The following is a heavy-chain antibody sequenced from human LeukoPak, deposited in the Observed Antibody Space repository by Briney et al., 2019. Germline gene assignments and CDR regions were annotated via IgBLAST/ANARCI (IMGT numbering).Heavy chain of an antibody. CDR1: GFTFSSYS. CDR2: IKSKTDGGTT. Sequence: GGSLRLSCAASGFTFSSYSMDWVRQAPGKGLEWVGRIKSKTDGGTTDYAAPVKGRFTISRDDSKNTLYLQMNSLKTEDTAVYYCTTDPRGDYPLDAFDIWGQGTMVTVSP. CDR3: TTDPRGDYPLDAFDI. J-gene: IGHJ3*02. D-gene: IGHD4-17*01. V-gene: IGHV3-15*01.